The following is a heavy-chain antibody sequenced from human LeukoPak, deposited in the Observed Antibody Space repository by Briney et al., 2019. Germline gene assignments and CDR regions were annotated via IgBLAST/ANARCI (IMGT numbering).Heavy chain of an antibody. CDR1: GGTFSSYA. CDR2: IIPIFGTA. Sequence: ASVKVSCKASGGTFSSYAISWVRQAPGQGLEWMGGIIPIFGTANYAQKFQGRVTITTDESTSTAYMELSSLRSEDTAVYYCARDDAHPGSRVPAAYGAFDIWGQGTMVTVSS. D-gene: IGHD2-2*01. V-gene: IGHV1-69*05. J-gene: IGHJ3*02. CDR3: ARDDAHPGSRVPAAYGAFDI.